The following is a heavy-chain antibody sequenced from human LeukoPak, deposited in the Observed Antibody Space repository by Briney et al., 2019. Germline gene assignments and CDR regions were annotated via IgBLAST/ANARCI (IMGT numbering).Heavy chain of an antibody. CDR1: GFTFSSHD. CDR2: ISYDGGKK. Sequence: PGGSLRLSCAASGFTFSSHDMHWVRQAPGKGLEWVSIISYDGGKKDYADSVKGRFTISRDNAKNSLYLQMNSLRADDTAVYYCARITILGGGQGTMVTVSS. CDR3: ARITILG. V-gene: IGHV3-30*03. J-gene: IGHJ3*01. D-gene: IGHD3-3*01.